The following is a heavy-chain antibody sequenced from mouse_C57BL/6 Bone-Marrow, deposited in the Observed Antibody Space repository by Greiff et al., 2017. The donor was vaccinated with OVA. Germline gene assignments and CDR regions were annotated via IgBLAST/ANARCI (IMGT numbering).Heavy chain of an antibody. CDR1: GYTFTSYW. Sequence: QVQLQQPGAELVKPGASVKMSCKASGYTFTSYWITWVKQRHGKGLEWLGDIYPGSGSTNYNEKFQSKATLTVDKSSSTAYMQLSSLTSEDSAVYYWSRRPWGGDYFDYWGQGTTLTVSS. V-gene: IGHV1-55*01. J-gene: IGHJ2*01. CDR3: SRRPWGGDYFDY. CDR2: IYPGSGST. D-gene: IGHD4-1*01.